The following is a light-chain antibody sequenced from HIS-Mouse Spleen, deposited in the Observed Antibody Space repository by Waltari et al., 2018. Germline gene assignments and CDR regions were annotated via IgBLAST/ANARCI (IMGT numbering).Light chain of an antibody. V-gene: IGLV3-25*03. CDR1: NIGSES. CDR2: KAS. J-gene: IGLJ3*02. Sequence: SYVLTQPPSVSVAPGKTARITCGGNNIGSESVHWYQQKPGQAPVLVIYKASERPSGIPERFSGSSSGTTVTLTISGVQAEDEADYYCQSADSSGTYWVFGGGTKLTVL. CDR3: QSADSSGTYWV.